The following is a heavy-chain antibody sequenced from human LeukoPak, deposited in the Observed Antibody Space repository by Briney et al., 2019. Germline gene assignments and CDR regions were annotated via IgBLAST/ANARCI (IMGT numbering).Heavy chain of an antibody. D-gene: IGHD3-10*01. CDR2: IYYNGGT. CDR1: GFTFSSYN. J-gene: IGHJ4*02. Sequence: LRLSCAASGFTFSSYNMNWIRQHPGKGLEWIGNIYYNGGTNYNPSLRGRVTISADTSKNQFSLNLSSVTAADTAVYYCVRGGGGYWGQGTLVTVSS. CDR3: VRGGGGY. V-gene: IGHV4-31*02.